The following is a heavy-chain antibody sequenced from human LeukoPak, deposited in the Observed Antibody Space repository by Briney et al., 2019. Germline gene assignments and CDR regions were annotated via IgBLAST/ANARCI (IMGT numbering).Heavy chain of an antibody. D-gene: IGHD3-3*01. CDR1: GFTFSSYA. CDR3: ARVLDFWSRLDY. J-gene: IGHJ4*02. Sequence: GGSLRLSCAASGFTFSSYAMHWVRQAPGKGLEWVAVISYDGSNKYYADSVKGRFTISRDNSKNTLYLQMNSLRAEDTAVYYCARVLDFWSRLDYWGQGTLVTVSS. CDR2: ISYDGSNK. V-gene: IGHV3-30*04.